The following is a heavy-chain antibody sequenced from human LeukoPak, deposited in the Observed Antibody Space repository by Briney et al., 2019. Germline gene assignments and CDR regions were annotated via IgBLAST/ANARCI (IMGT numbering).Heavy chain of an antibody. J-gene: IGHJ4*02. CDR1: GYSFTSYW. V-gene: IGHV5-51*01. D-gene: IGHD3-10*01. CDR3: ARYKDYGSGSYYYFDY. Sequence: GESLKISCKGSGYSFTSYWIGWERQMPGKGLEWMGIIYPGDSDTRYSPSFQGQVTISADKSISTAYLQWSSLKASDTAMYYCARYKDYGSGSYYYFDYWGQGTLVTVSS. CDR2: IYPGDSDT.